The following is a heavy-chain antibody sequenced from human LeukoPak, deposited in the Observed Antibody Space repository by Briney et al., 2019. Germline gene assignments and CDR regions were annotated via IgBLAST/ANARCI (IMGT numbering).Heavy chain of an antibody. J-gene: IGHJ4*02. D-gene: IGHD3-22*01. CDR1: GFTFSSYW. CDR3: ASAYDSSGYYDFDY. Sequence: GSLRLSCAASGFTFSSYWMHRVRQAPGKGLVWVSRINSDGSSTSYADSVKGRFTISRDNAKNTLYLQMNSLRAEDTAVYYCASAYDSSGYYDFDYWGQGTLVTVSS. CDR2: INSDGSST. V-gene: IGHV3-74*01.